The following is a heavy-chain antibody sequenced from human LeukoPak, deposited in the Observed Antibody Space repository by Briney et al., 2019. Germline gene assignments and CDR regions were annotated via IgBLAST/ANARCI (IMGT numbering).Heavy chain of an antibody. CDR3: ARGFTLYLVRGVRYCWFDP. D-gene: IGHD3-10*01. Sequence: PSETLSLTCTVSGGSISNYYWSWIRQPPGKGLEWIGEINHSGSTNYNPSLKSRVTISVDTSKNQFSLKLSSVTAADTAVYYCARGFTLYLVRGVRYCWFDPWGQGTLVTVSS. J-gene: IGHJ5*02. CDR1: GGSISNYY. V-gene: IGHV4-34*01. CDR2: INHSGST.